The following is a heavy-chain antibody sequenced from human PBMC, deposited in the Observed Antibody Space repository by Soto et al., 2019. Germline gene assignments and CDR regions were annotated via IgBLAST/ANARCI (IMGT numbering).Heavy chain of an antibody. CDR3: ARDHCSSTSCYFDY. V-gene: IGHV4-61*01. J-gene: IGHJ4*02. CDR1: GGSVSSGSYY. Sequence: KQSQTLSLTCTVSGGSVSSGSYYWSWIRQPPGKGLEWIGYIYYSGSTNYNPSLKSRVTISVDTSKNQFSLKLSSVTAADTAVYYCARDHCSSTSCYFDYWGQGTLVTVSS. D-gene: IGHD2-2*01. CDR2: IYYSGST.